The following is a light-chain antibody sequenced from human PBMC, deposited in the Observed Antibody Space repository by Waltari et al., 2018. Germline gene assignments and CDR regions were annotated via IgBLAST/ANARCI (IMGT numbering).Light chain of an antibody. CDR3: QQSYSTPLT. CDR1: QGISSC. V-gene: IGKV1-39*01. Sequence: DIQMTQSPSSLSASVGDRVTITCRASQGISSCLAWYQQKPGKAPELLIYAASNLQSGVPSRFSGSGSGTDFTLTISRLQAEDFATYFCQQSYSTPLTFGGGTRVEIK. CDR2: AAS. J-gene: IGKJ4*01.